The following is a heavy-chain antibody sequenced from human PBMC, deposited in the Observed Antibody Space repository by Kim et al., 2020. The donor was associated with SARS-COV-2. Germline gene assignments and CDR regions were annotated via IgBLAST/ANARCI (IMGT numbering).Heavy chain of an antibody. CDR3: ARGPRGHCSGSSCFLFAS. D-gene: IGHD2-15*01. CDR2: IYYDGNT. Sequence: SETLSLTCTVSGASISSGGYNWNWIRQRPGKGLEWIGYIYYDGNTYYSPSLKSRVAISLDTSENQFSLNLNSVTAADTAVYYCARGPRGHCSGSSCFLFASWGQGTLVTVSS. V-gene: IGHV4-31*03. CDR1: GASISSGGYN. J-gene: IGHJ4*02.